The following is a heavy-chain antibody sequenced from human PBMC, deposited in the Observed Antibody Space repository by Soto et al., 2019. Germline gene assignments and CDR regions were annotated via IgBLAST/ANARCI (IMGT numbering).Heavy chain of an antibody. Sequence: SETLSLTCAVSGGSISSSDWWSWVRQPPGKGLEWIGEIYHSGSTYYNPSLKSRVTISVDRSKNQFSLKLSSVTAADTAVYYCALRSMAVVTEYWGQGTLVTVSS. V-gene: IGHV4-4*02. CDR3: ALRSMAVVTEY. CDR2: IYHSGST. D-gene: IGHD3-22*01. J-gene: IGHJ4*02. CDR1: GGSISSSDW.